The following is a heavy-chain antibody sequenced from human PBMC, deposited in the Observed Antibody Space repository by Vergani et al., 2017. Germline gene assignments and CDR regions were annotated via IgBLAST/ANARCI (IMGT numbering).Heavy chain of an antibody. Sequence: QVQLVQSGAEVKKPGASVKVSCKASGYIFSGYYIHWVRQAPGQGLEWMAWINPNSGGTNYAQKFQGRVTMTRDTSISAAYMELSRLISDDTAGYYCARGYCSSTSCSEAYYYYMDVWGKGTTVTVSS. CDR3: ARGYCSSTSCSEAYYYYMDV. J-gene: IGHJ6*03. CDR2: INPNSGGT. V-gene: IGHV1-2*02. CDR1: GYIFSGYY. D-gene: IGHD2-2*01.